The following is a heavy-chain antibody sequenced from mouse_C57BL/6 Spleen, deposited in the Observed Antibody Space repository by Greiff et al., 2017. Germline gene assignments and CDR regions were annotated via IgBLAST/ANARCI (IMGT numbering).Heavy chain of an antibody. J-gene: IGHJ4*01. D-gene: IGHD4-1*01. Sequence: VQLQQSGAELAKPGASVKLSCKASGYTFTSYWMHWVKQRPGQGLEWIGYINPSSGYTKYNQKFKDKATLTADKSSSTAYMQLSSLTYEDSAVYYCARGPLGRDYAMDYWGQGTSVTVSS. CDR1: GYTFTSYW. CDR3: ARGPLGRDYAMDY. CDR2: INPSSGYT. V-gene: IGHV1-7*01.